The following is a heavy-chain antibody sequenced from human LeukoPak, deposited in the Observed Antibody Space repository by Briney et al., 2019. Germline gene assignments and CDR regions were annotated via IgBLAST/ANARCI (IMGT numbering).Heavy chain of an antibody. CDR3: ARANDYGDPLPRYMDV. Sequence: PSETLSLTCAVSGGSISSRNWWSWVRQPPGKGLEWIGEIYHSGSTNYNPSFKSRVTISVDKSKNQFSLKLSSVTAADTAVYYCARANDYGDPLPRYMDVWGKGTTVTVSS. J-gene: IGHJ6*03. CDR2: IYHSGST. V-gene: IGHV4-4*02. CDR1: GGSISSRNW. D-gene: IGHD4-17*01.